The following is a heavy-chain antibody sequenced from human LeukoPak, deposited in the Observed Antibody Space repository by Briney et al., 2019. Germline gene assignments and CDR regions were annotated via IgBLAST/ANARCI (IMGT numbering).Heavy chain of an antibody. Sequence: GASVKVSCKASGYTLTSYGISWVRQAPGQGREWVGWISAYNGNTNYAQKLQGRVTMTTDTSTSTAYMELRSLRSDDTAVYYCARVLTMVRGAFNWFDPWGQGTLVTVSS. CDR2: ISAYNGNT. J-gene: IGHJ5*02. CDR1: GYTLTSYG. V-gene: IGHV1-18*01. D-gene: IGHD3-10*01. CDR3: ARVLTMVRGAFNWFDP.